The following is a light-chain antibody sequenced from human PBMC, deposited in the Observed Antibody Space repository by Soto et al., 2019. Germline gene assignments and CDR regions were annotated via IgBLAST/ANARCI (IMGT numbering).Light chain of an antibody. Sequence: DIQLTQSPSTLSASVGDRVTITCRASQSINTWLAWYHQEPGKAPKVLIHDASSLKSGVPSRFSGSGSGTEFTLPISSLQPNDLGTYYCQQYNTYSPWTFGQGTKVEIK. CDR3: QQYNTYSPWT. V-gene: IGKV1-5*01. CDR1: QSINTW. J-gene: IGKJ1*01. CDR2: DAS.